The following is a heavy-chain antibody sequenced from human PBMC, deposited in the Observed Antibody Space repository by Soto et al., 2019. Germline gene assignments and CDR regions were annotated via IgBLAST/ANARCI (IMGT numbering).Heavy chain of an antibody. D-gene: IGHD4-17*01. V-gene: IGHV1-69*01. Sequence: QVQLVLSGSEVKKPGSSVKVSCKASGGTFTNYVINWVRQAPGQGLEWMGGIIPSSGAVNYAQKFQGRVTITADESTSTVYMALSSLRSEHTAVYNCARTTTAYNRLDLWGQGTLVTVSS. CDR1: GGTFTNYV. J-gene: IGHJ5*02. CDR3: ARTTTAYNRLDL. CDR2: IIPSSGAV.